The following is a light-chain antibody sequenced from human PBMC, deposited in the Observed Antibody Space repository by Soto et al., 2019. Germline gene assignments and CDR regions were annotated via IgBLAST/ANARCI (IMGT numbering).Light chain of an antibody. J-gene: IGLJ1*01. Sequence: QSVLTQPPSVSGTPGQRVTISCSGSNSNIGSNYVFWYQQLPGTAPRLLIYGNSNRPSGVPDRFSGSKSGTSASLAITGLQAEDEADYYCQSYDSSLSALYVFGTGTKLTVL. CDR2: GNS. CDR3: QSYDSSLSALYV. V-gene: IGLV1-40*01. CDR1: NSNIGSNY.